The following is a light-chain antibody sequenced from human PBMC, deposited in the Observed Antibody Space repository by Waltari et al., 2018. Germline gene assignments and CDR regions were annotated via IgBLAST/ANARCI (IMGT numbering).Light chain of an antibody. CDR1: SDISNY. CDR3: QQYDNRPPYT. J-gene: IGKJ2*01. V-gene: IGKV1-33*01. CDR2: DAS. Sequence: DIQMTQYPSSLSASVGDSVTITCQASSDISNYLNWYQQKPGKAPKLLIYDASNWETSVPSRFSSSGSGTDFTFTISSLQPEDISTYYCQQYDNRPPYTFGQGTKLEIK.